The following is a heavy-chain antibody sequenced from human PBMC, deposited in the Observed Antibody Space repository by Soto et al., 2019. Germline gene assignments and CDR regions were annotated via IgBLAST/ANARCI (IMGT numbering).Heavy chain of an antibody. Sequence: ASVKVSCKASGYTFTSYYMHWVRQAPGQGLEWMGIINPSGGSTSYAQKFQGRVTMTRDTSTSTVYMELSSLRSEDTAVYYCARACIAAAEPPPGSYYYYGMDVWGQGTTVTVSS. D-gene: IGHD6-13*01. CDR1: GYTFTSYY. V-gene: IGHV1-46*01. J-gene: IGHJ6*02. CDR3: ARACIAAAEPPPGSYYYYGMDV. CDR2: INPSGGST.